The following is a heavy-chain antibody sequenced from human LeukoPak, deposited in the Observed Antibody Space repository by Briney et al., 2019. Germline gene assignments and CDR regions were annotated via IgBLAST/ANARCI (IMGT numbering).Heavy chain of an antibody. CDR1: GYTFTGYY. J-gene: IGHJ4*02. Sequence: ASVKVSCKASGYTFTGYYMRWVRQAPGQGLEWMGWINPNSGRTNYAQKFQGRVTMTRDKSINTAYMELSSLRSDDTAVYYCSRENYYYEYWDQGTLVTVSS. CDR2: INPNSGRT. CDR3: SRENYYYEY. D-gene: IGHD1-7*01. V-gene: IGHV1-2*02.